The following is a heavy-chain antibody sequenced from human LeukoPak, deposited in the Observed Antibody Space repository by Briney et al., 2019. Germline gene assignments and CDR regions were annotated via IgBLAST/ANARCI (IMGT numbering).Heavy chain of an antibody. CDR2: INTDGSMT. V-gene: IGHV3-74*01. CDR3: ARIVVGATGIDI. CDR1: GFTLSSYW. D-gene: IGHD1-26*01. Sequence: PGGSLRLSCAASGFTLSSYWMHWVRQVPGKGLVWVSRINTDGSMTNYADSVKGRFTTSRDNAKNTLYLQMNNLRAEDTAIYYCARIVVGATGIDIWGQGTMVTVSS. J-gene: IGHJ3*02.